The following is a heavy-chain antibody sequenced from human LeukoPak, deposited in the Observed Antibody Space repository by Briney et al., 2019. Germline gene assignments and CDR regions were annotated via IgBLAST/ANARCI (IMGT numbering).Heavy chain of an antibody. V-gene: IGHV3-30*02. D-gene: IGHD3-3*01. Sequence: GGSLRLSCAASGFTFSSYGMHWVRQAPGKGLEWVAFIRYDGSNKYYADSVKGRFAISRDNSKNTLYLQMNSLRAEDTAVYYCAKANLAGQILEWLLYDAFDIWGQGTMVTVSS. CDR1: GFTFSSYG. CDR2: IRYDGSNK. CDR3: AKANLAGQILEWLLYDAFDI. J-gene: IGHJ3*02.